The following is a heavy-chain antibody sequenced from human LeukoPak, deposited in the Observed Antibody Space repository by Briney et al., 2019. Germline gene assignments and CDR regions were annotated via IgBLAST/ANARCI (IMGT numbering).Heavy chain of an antibody. CDR1: GFIFSGYW. Sequence: AGALRLSCAASGFIFSGYWMSWVRQARGKGLEWVANIKQDGSEEYYVDSVKGRFTISGDNAENSLYLQMNSLRAEDTAVYYCARAAAAGRWDYAFDIWGQGTMVTVSS. V-gene: IGHV3-7*01. CDR3: ARAAAAGRWDYAFDI. D-gene: IGHD6-13*01. J-gene: IGHJ3*02. CDR2: IKQDGSEE.